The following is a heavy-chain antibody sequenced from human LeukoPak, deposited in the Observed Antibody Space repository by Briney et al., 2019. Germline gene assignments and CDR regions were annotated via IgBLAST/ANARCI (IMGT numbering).Heavy chain of an antibody. D-gene: IGHD3-22*01. Sequence: GGSLRLSCAASGFTFSTYGMHWVRQAPGKGLEWVAVISYDGSNKYYADSVKGRFTISRDNSKNTLYLQMNSLKTEDTAFYYCAKGARSSSGYTTDWGQGILVTVSS. J-gene: IGHJ4*02. V-gene: IGHV3-30*18. CDR3: AKGARSSSGYTTD. CDR2: ISYDGSNK. CDR1: GFTFSTYG.